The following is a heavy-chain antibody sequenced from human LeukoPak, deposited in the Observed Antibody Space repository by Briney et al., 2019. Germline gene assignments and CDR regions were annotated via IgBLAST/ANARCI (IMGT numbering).Heavy chain of an antibody. CDR1: GFTVSSNS. CDR2: IYSDNT. CDR3: ARDHKPTGYSSSWYLGWFDP. J-gene: IGHJ5*02. Sequence: GGSLRLSCTVSGFTVSSNSMSWVRQAPGKGLEWVSFIYSDNTHYSDSVKGRFTISRDNSKNTLYLQMGSLRAEDMAVYYCARDHKPTGYSSSWYLGWFDPWGQGTLVTVSS. V-gene: IGHV3-66*03. D-gene: IGHD6-13*01.